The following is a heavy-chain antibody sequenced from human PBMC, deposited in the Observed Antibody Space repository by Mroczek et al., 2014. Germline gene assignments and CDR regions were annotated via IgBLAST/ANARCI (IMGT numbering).Heavy chain of an antibody. CDR2: IWYDGSNK. CDR1: GFTFSSYG. V-gene: IGHV3-33*01. CDR3: ARDGPPRPYVWGSYDAFDI. Sequence: ESGGGVVQPGRSLRLSCAASGFTFSSYGMHWVRQAPGKGLEWVAVIWYDGSNKYYADSVKGRFTISRDNSKNTLYLQMNSLRAEDTAVYYCARDGPPRPYVWGSYDAFDIWGQGTMVTVSS. J-gene: IGHJ3*02. D-gene: IGHD3-16*01.